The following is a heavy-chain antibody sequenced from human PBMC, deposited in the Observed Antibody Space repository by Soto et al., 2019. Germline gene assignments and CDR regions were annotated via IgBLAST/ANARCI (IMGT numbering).Heavy chain of an antibody. CDR1: GGSFSGYY. CDR2: INHSGST. Sequence: SETLSLTCAVYGGSFSGYYWSWIRQPPGKGLEWIGEINHSGSTNYNPSLKSRVTISVDTSKNQFSLKLSSVTAADTAVYYCAIFTYYYDSSGSHAYWGQGTLVPVS. J-gene: IGHJ4*02. V-gene: IGHV4-34*01. D-gene: IGHD3-22*01. CDR3: AIFTYYYDSSGSHAY.